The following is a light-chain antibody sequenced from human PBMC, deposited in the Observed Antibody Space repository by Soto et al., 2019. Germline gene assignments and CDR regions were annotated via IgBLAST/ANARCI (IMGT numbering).Light chain of an antibody. CDR3: CSYAGSSTVL. Sequence: QSALTQPASVSGSPGQSITISCTGTSSDVGSYNLVSWYQQHPGKAPKLVIYEGNKRPSGVSNRFSGAKSGNTASLTISGLQAEDEADYYCCSYAGSSTVLFGGGTKLTVL. CDR2: EGN. J-gene: IGLJ2*01. CDR1: SSDVGSYNL. V-gene: IGLV2-23*01.